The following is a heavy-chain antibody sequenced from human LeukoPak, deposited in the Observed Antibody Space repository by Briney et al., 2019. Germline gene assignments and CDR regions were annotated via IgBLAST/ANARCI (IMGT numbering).Heavy chain of an antibody. J-gene: IGHJ4*02. V-gene: IGHV4-34*01. CDR3: ARAPRVYAARGPYYFDY. D-gene: IGHD2-8*01. CDR1: GGSFSGYY. Sequence: PSETLSLTCAVYGGSFSGYYWSWIRQPPGKGLEWIGEINHSGSTNYNPSLESRVTISVDTSKNQFSLKLSSVTAADTAVYYCARAPRVYAARGPYYFDYWGQGTLVTVSS. CDR2: INHSGST.